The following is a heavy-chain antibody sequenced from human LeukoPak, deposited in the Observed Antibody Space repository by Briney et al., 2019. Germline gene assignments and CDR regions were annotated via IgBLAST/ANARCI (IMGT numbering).Heavy chain of an antibody. CDR2: ISSSGSTI. CDR1: GFTFDDYA. CDR3: ARGVAATTDY. Sequence: HPGGSLRLSCAASGFTFDDYAMHWVRQAPGKGLEWVSYISSSGSTIYYADSVKGRFTISRDNAKNSLYLQMNSLRAEDTAVYYCARGVAATTDYWGQGTLVTVSS. V-gene: IGHV3-48*03. D-gene: IGHD1-26*01. J-gene: IGHJ4*02.